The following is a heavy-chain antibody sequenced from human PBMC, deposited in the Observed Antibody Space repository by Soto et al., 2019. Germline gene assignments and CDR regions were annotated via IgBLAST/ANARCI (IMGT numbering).Heavy chain of an antibody. Sequence: PGGSLRLSCAASGFTFSSYAMSWVRQAPGKGLEWVSAISGSGGSTYYADSVKGRFTISRDNSKNTLYLQMNSLRAEDTAVYYCAKMLQGGGTPPLYGYYGMDVWGQGTTVTVSS. CDR1: GFTFSSYA. J-gene: IGHJ6*02. CDR3: AKMLQGGGTPPLYGYYGMDV. CDR2: ISGSGGST. D-gene: IGHD3-16*01. V-gene: IGHV3-23*01.